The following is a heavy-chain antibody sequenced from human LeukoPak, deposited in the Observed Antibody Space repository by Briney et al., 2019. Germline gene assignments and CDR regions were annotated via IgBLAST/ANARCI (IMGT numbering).Heavy chain of an antibody. CDR1: GFTFRDAW. CDR3: AKDDDGYY. D-gene: IGHD3-10*01. Sequence: GGSLRLSCAGSGFTFRDAWMTWVRQAPGKGLEWVANIKEDGSAKYYVDSVKGRFTISRDNAKSSLYLQMNSLRAEDTAVYYCAKDDDGYYWGQGILVTVSS. CDR2: IKEDGSAK. J-gene: IGHJ4*02. V-gene: IGHV3-7*04.